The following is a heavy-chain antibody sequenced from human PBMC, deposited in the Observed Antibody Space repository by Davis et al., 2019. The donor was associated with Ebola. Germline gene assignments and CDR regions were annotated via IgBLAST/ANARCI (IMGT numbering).Heavy chain of an antibody. J-gene: IGHJ6*02. CDR2: MNPYSGNT. Sequence: ASVKVSCKASGYTFTTFGISWVRQAPGQGLEWMGGMNPYSGNTNYAQKLQGRVTVTTDTSTSTAYMELRGLRSDDTAVYYCARPPCTSCSMDVWGQGTTVTVSS. V-gene: IGHV1-18*01. CDR3: ARPPCTSCSMDV. D-gene: IGHD2-2*01. CDR1: GYTFTTFG.